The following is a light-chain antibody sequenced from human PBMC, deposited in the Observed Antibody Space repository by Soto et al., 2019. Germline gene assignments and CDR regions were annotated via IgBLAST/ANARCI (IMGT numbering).Light chain of an antibody. Sequence: QSALTQPPSASGSPGQSVTISCTGTSSDVGGYNFVSWYQQHPGKAPKLMIYEVSKRPSGVPDRFSGSKSGNTASLTVSGLQAEDEADFYCASWDVSLEAWVFGGGTKLTVL. CDR2: EVS. J-gene: IGLJ3*02. V-gene: IGLV2-8*01. CDR1: SSDVGGYNF. CDR3: ASWDVSLEAWV.